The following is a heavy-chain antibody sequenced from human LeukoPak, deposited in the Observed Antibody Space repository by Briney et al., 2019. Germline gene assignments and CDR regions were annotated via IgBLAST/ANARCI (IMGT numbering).Heavy chain of an antibody. CDR3: ARVMGWFGGFDY. D-gene: IGHD3-10*01. CDR1: GGSISNYY. CDR2: INHSGST. Sequence: SETLSLTCTVSGGSISNYYWSWIRQPPGKGLEWIGEINHSGSTNYNPSLKSRVTISVDTSKNQFSLKLSSVTAADTAVYYCARVMGWFGGFDYWGQGTLVTVSS. J-gene: IGHJ4*02. V-gene: IGHV4-34*01.